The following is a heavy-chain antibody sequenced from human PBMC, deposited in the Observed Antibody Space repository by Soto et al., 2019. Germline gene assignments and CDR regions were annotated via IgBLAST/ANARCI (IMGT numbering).Heavy chain of an antibody. V-gene: IGHV1-69*13. CDR2: IIPIFGTA. D-gene: IGHD2-15*01. CDR1: GGTFSSYT. J-gene: IGHJ6*02. Sequence: SVKVSCKASGGTFSSYTISWVRQAPGQGLEWMGGIIPIFGTANYAQKFQGRVTITADESTSTAYMELSSLRSEDTAVYYCASREGDIVVVVAAPTYYYYGMDVWGQGTTVTVSS. CDR3: ASREGDIVVVVAAPTYYYYGMDV.